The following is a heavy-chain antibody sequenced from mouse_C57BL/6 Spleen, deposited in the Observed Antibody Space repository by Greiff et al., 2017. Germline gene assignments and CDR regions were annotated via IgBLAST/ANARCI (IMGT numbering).Heavy chain of an antibody. CDR2: INPSSGYT. J-gene: IGHJ4*01. CDR1: GYTFTSYT. V-gene: IGHV1-4*01. CDR3: AATVVALDAMDY. D-gene: IGHD1-1*01. Sequence: VQLQQSGAELARPGASVKMSCKASGYTFTSYTMHWVKQRPGQGLEWIGYINPSSGYTKYNQKFKDKATLTADKSSSTAYMQLSSLTSEDSAVYYCAATVVALDAMDYWGQGTSVTVSS.